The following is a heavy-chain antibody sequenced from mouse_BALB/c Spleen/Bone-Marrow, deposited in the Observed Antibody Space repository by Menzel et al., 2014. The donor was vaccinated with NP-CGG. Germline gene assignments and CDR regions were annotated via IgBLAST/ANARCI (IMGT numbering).Heavy chain of an antibody. Sequence: QVQLQQSGPELAKPGASVKVSCKASGYTFTDTWIHWIKQGPGQGLEWIGYINPSTGYAEYNQNFKDKATLSVDKSSSTAYMQLSSLTSEDSAVYYCARDYWGQGTTLTVSS. CDR3: ARDY. CDR2: INPSTGYA. CDR1: GYTFTDTW. J-gene: IGHJ2*01. V-gene: IGHV1-7*01.